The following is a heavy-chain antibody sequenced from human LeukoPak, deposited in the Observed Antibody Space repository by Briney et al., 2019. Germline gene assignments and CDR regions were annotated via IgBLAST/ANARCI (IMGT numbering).Heavy chain of an antibody. CDR1: GYTFTGYY. CDR3: ARLVVPAAIGPTNWFDP. CDR2: INPNSGGT. D-gene: IGHD2-2*02. V-gene: IGHV1-2*02. Sequence: ASVKVSYKASGYTFTGYYMHWVRQAPGQGLEWMGWINPNSGGTNYAQKFQGRVTMTRDTSISTAYMELSRLRSDDTAVYYCARLVVPAAIGPTNWFDPWGQGTLVTVSS. J-gene: IGHJ5*02.